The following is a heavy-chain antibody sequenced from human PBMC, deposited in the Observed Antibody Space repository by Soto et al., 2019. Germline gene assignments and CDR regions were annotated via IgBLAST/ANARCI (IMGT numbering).Heavy chain of an antibody. CDR3: ARFGGLLPYFDY. D-gene: IGHD2-15*01. CDR2: IYYSGST. Sequence: SETLSLTCTVSGGSISSGGYYWSWIRQHPGKGLEWIGYIYYSGSTYYNPSLKSRVTISVDTSKNQFSLKLSSVTAADTAVYYCARFGGLLPYFDYWGQGTLVTVSS. V-gene: IGHV4-31*03. J-gene: IGHJ4*02. CDR1: GGSISSGGYY.